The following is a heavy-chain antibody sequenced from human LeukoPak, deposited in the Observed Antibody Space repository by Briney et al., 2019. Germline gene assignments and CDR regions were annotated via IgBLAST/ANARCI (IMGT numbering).Heavy chain of an antibody. D-gene: IGHD3-9*01. J-gene: IGHJ1*01. Sequence: GGSLRLSCAASGFTFSSYAMHWVRQAPGKGLEWVAVISYDGTNKYYTDSVKGRFTISRDYSKKTLYLQMNSLRAEDTAVYYCARAAYFDWLSYKRESEYFQHWGQGTLVTVSS. CDR3: ARAAYFDWLSYKRESEYFQH. V-gene: IGHV3-30-3*01. CDR2: ISYDGTNK. CDR1: GFTFSSYA.